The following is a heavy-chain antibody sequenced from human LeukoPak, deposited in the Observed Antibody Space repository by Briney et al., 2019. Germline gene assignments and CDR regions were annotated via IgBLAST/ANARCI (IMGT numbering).Heavy chain of an antibody. D-gene: IGHD3-16*01. V-gene: IGHV4-59*01. CDR3: ARDWGVGPMPKSRFDP. Sequence: SETLSLTCAVYGGSFSGYYWSWIRQPPGKGLEWIGYIYYSGSTNYNPSLKSRVTISVDTSKNQFSLKLSSVTAADTAVYYCARDWGVGPMPKSRFDPWGQGTLVTVSS. CDR2: IYYSGST. J-gene: IGHJ5*02. CDR1: GGSFSGYY.